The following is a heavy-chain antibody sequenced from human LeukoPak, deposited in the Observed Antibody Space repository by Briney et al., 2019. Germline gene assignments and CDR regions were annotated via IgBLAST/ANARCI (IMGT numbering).Heavy chain of an antibody. CDR3: ARGRGSPYYVEAFDV. CDR1: GDSLDSYY. D-gene: IGHD3-22*01. V-gene: IGHV4-59*01. CDR2: LYYSGST. Sequence: PSETLSLTCTVSGDSLDSYYWSWIRQPPGKGPEWIGHLYYSGSTTYNPSLESRVTMSVDTSRKQISLKLNSVAAADTAVYYCARGRGSPYYVEAFDVWGQGTVVTVSS. J-gene: IGHJ3*01.